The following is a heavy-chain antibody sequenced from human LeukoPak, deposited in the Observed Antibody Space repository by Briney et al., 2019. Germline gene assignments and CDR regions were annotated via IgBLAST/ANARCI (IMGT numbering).Heavy chain of an antibody. CDR1: GYTFTSYG. V-gene: IGHV1-18*01. CDR2: ISAYNGNT. CDR3: AYGSGSYYNSDNWSDP. D-gene: IGHD3-10*01. Sequence: ASVKVSCKASGYTFTSYGISWVRQAPGQGLEWMGCISAYNGNTNYAQKLQGRVTMTTDTSTSTAYMELRSLRSDDTAVYYCAYGSGSYYNSDNWSDPWGQGTLVTVSS. J-gene: IGHJ5*02.